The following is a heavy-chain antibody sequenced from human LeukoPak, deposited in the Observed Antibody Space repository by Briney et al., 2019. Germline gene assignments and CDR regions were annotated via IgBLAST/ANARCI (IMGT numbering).Heavy chain of an antibody. CDR1: GYTFTNYD. CDR3: ARGRVVWFGAGWYYDL. CDR2: VSPTSGKT. D-gene: IGHD3-10*01. Sequence: ASVKVSCKASGYTFTNYDFNWVRQATGQGLEWMGWVSPTSGKTEYAQKFQGRVTMTRNASISTVYMELNSLRSEDTAVYYCARGRVVWFGAGWYYDLWGRGTLVTVSS. J-gene: IGHJ2*01. V-gene: IGHV1-8*01.